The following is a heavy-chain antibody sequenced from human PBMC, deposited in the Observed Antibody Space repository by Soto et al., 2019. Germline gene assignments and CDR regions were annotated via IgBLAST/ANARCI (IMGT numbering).Heavy chain of an antibody. V-gene: IGHV4-34*01. CDR2: INHSGST. CDR3: ARSVDP. Sequence: SETLSLTCAVYGGSFSGYYWNWIRQPPGKGLEWIGEINHSGSTNYNPSLKSRVTISVDTSKNQFSLKLSSVTAADTAVYYCARSVDPWGQGTLVTVSS. J-gene: IGHJ5*02. CDR1: GGSFSGYY.